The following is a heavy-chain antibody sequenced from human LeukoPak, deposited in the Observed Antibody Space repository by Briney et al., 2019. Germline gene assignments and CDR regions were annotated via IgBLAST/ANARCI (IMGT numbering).Heavy chain of an antibody. Sequence: GGSLRLSCAASGFTFSSYAMTWVRQAPGKGLEWVSGIIGSGGSTFYADSVKGRFTISRDNSKNTLYLQMNSLRAEDTAVYYCAKAEHYYYGSGSYRFDYWGQGTLVTVSS. CDR3: AKAEHYYYGSGSYRFDY. J-gene: IGHJ4*02. CDR1: GFTFSSYA. V-gene: IGHV3-23*01. D-gene: IGHD3-10*01. CDR2: IIGSGGST.